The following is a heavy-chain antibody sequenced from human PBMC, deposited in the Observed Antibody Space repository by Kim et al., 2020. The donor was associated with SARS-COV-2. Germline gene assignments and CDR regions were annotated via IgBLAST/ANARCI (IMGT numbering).Heavy chain of an antibody. CDR3: AKDRLITMVRGYAGFDP. V-gene: IGHV3-23*01. J-gene: IGHJ5*02. Sequence: GGSLRLSCAASGFTFSSYAMSWVRQAPGKGLEWVSAISGSGGSTYYADSVKGRFTISRDNSKNTLYLQMNSLRAEDTAVYYCAKDRLITMVRGYAGFDPWGQGTLVTVSS. CDR1: GFTFSSYA. D-gene: IGHD3-10*01. CDR2: ISGSGGST.